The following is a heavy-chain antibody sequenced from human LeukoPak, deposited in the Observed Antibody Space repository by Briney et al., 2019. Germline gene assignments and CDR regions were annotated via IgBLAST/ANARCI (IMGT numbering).Heavy chain of an antibody. CDR1: GYTFTTYW. CDR2: IYPGDSDT. CDR3: TRLESGSYLSY. D-gene: IGHD1-26*01. J-gene: IGHJ4*02. V-gene: IGHV5-51*01. Sequence: GESPKISCKGSGYTFTTYWIGWVRQMPGKGLECMGIIYPGDSDTRYSPSFHGQVTISADKSISTAYLQWSSLKASDTAMYYCTRLESGSYLSYWGQGTLVTVSS.